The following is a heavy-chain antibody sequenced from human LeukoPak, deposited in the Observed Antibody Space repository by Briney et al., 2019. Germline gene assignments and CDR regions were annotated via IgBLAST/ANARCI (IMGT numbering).Heavy chain of an antibody. CDR1: GFTFTNFA. D-gene: IGHD6-13*01. CDR2: ISSDGSIT. V-gene: IGHV3-64*02. J-gene: IGHJ3*01. CDR3: ARETWGSSWFVAVFDA. Sequence: GGSLRLSCAASGFTFTNFAIFWVRQAPGKGLEFVSVISSDGSITFYADSVKGRFSISRDNSKNTVYLQMGSLRPEDRAIYYCARETWGSSWFVAVFDAWGHGTMVAVSS.